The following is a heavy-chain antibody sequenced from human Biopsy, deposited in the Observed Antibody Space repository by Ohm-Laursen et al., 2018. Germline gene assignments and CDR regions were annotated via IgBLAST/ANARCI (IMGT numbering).Heavy chain of an antibody. CDR2: ISGYNGNT. CDR3: ARISITRLLDY. V-gene: IGHV1-18*01. D-gene: IGHD3-3*01. Sequence: GASVKVSCKASGYNFNSYGISWVRQAPGQGLKWMGRISGYNGNTLYAQKFQHRVTMTTDTSTSTAYMELRSLTSDDTAVYYCARISITRLLDYWGQGTLVTVSS. J-gene: IGHJ4*02. CDR1: GYNFNSYG.